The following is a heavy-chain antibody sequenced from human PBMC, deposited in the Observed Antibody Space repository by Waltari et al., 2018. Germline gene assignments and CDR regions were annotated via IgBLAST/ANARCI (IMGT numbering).Heavy chain of an antibody. J-gene: IGHJ6*02. CDR1: GFTLTTSW. CDR2: INSDWSET. V-gene: IGHV3-74*01. D-gene: IGHD3-10*01. CDR3: ARVARKTYSSPVPGRYYYYGMDV. Sequence: EEQLVESGGGFIQPGESLRVPCAVSGFTLTTSWMTGVGQHPGRGLVWVASINSDWSETSYADFVKGRFTISRDNAKTTGYRQMKSLRSEDTAVYFCARVARKTYSSPVPGRYYYYGMDVWGLGTTVTVSS.